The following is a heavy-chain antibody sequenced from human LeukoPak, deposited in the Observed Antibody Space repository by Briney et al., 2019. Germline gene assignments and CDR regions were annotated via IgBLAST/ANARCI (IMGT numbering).Heavy chain of an antibody. CDR2: IRGSGGGT. Sequence: PGGSLRLSCAASGFIFSNYALMWLRQSPGKGPEWVSAIRGSGGGTFYADSVKGRFTISRDNSENTVYMQMDSLRVEDTAVYYCAKGFQASCSGTRCYPFDHWGQGTPVTVSS. D-gene: IGHD2-15*01. CDR1: GFIFSNYA. V-gene: IGHV3-23*01. CDR3: AKGFQASCSGTRCYPFDH. J-gene: IGHJ4*02.